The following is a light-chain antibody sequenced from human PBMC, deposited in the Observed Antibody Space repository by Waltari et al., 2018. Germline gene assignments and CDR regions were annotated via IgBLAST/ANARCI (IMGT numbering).Light chain of an antibody. CDR1: NIGSES. Sequence: SYVLTQPPSVSVAPGQTARITCGGNNIGSESVHWYQQKPGHAPVLVVYDDSDRPSGIPERCSGSNSGNTATLTISRVEAGDEADYYCQVVDGSSDHYVFGTGTTVTVL. CDR2: DDS. J-gene: IGLJ1*01. V-gene: IGLV3-21*02. CDR3: QVVDGSSDHYV.